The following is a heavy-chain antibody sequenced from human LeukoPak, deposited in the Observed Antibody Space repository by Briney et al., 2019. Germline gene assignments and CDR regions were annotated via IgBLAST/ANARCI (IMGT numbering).Heavy chain of an antibody. CDR2: ISGSGGAT. J-gene: IGHJ6*02. CDR3: AKDSGINMVRGASLGMDV. CDR1: GFTFSNYS. D-gene: IGHD3-10*01. Sequence: PGSPLRLSCAASGFTFSNYSMSGVRQAPAKGLEWVSGISGSGGATYHADSVKGRFTISRDNYKNTLYLQMNSQRAEDTGVYYCAKDSGINMVRGASLGMDVWGQGTTVTVFS. V-gene: IGHV3-23*01.